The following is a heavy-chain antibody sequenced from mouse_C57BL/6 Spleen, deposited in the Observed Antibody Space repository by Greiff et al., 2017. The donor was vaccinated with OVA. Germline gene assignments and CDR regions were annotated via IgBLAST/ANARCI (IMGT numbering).Heavy chain of an antibody. CDR2: ISDGGSYT. J-gene: IGHJ2*01. D-gene: IGHD2-9*01. CDR3: ARALLWLRSYYFDY. V-gene: IGHV5-4*01. Sequence: EVQVVESGGGLVKPGGSLKLSCAASGFTFSSYAMSWVRQTPEKRLEWVATISDGGSYTYYPDNVKGRFTISRDNAKNNLYLQMSHLKSEDTAMYYCARALLWLRSYYFDYWGQGTTLTVSS. CDR1: GFTFSSYA.